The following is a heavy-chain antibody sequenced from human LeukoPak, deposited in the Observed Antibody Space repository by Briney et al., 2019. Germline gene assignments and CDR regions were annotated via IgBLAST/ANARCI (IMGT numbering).Heavy chain of an antibody. Sequence: SETLSLTCAVYGGSFSGYYWSRIRQPPGKGLEWIGEINHSGSTNYNPSLKSRVTISVDTSKNQFSLKLSSVTAADTAVYYCARQMATVIRKNWFDPWGQGTLVTVSS. CDR1: GGSFSGYY. CDR2: INHSGST. V-gene: IGHV4-34*01. J-gene: IGHJ5*02. CDR3: ARQMATVIRKNWFDP. D-gene: IGHD4-17*01.